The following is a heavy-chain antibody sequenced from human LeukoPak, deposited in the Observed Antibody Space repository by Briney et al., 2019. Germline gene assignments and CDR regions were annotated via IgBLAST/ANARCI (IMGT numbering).Heavy chain of an antibody. D-gene: IGHD3-10*01. Sequence: SETLSLTCAVSGGSISSYYWSWIRQPPGKGLEWIGRIYTSGSTNYNPSLKSRVTISVDTSKNQFSLKLSSVTAADTAVYYCAREDYYGSGSYYNVPYYYYYYMDVWGKGTTVTISS. J-gene: IGHJ6*03. V-gene: IGHV4-4*07. CDR1: GGSISSYY. CDR3: AREDYYGSGSYYNVPYYYYYYMDV. CDR2: IYTSGST.